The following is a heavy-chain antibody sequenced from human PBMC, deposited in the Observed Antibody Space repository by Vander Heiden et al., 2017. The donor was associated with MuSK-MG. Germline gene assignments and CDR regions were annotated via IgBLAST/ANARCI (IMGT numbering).Heavy chain of an antibody. J-gene: IGHJ4*02. CDR1: GFSFSDCA. Sequence: VQCEVQLTLSCAASGFSFSDCAMNWARQAPGTGLASVSGISFSGGGTSYADSVKGRFTIPRDNSRTTWYLEMSSLRAEDTAVYYCAKSVVVVVTATIDYWGQGTLVTVSS. CDR2: ISFSGGGT. CDR3: AKSVVVVVTATIDY. V-gene: IGHV3-23*01. D-gene: IGHD2-15*01.